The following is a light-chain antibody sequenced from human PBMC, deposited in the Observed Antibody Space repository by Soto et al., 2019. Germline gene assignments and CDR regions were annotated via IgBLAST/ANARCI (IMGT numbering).Light chain of an antibody. CDR3: YSTDISGDHRV. Sequence: SYELTQPPSVSVSPGQTAGITCSGDALPKKYAYWYQQKSGRAPVLIIYEDSKRPSGIPERFSGSSSGTMATLTISGAQVEDEADYYCYSTDISGDHRVFGGGTKVTVL. V-gene: IGLV3-10*01. CDR1: ALPKKY. J-gene: IGLJ2*01. CDR2: EDS.